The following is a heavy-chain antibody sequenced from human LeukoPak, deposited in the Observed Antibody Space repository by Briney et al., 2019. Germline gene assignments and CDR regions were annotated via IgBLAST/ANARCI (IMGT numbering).Heavy chain of an antibody. D-gene: IGHD3-22*01. V-gene: IGHV4-38-2*02. CDR1: GYSISSGYY. J-gene: IGHJ3*02. CDR2: IYHSGST. CDR3: ARVVTMIVVVITHDAFDI. Sequence: SETLSLTCTVSGYSISSGYYWGWIRQPPGKGLECIGSIYHSGSTYYNPSLKSRVTISVDTSKNQFSLKLSSVTAADTAVYYCARVVTMIVVVITHDAFDIWGQGTMVTVSS.